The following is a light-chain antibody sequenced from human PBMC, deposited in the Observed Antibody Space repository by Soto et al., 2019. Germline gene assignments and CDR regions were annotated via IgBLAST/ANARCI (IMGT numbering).Light chain of an antibody. CDR2: GAS. V-gene: IGKV3-15*01. J-gene: IGKJ2*01. Sequence: EIVMTQSPATLSVSPGDRATLSCRAGQGVNSHLAWYQQKPGQAPRLLIYGASTRATGVPARFSGSGSGTEFTLTISSLQSEDFAVYYCQQYNNWPYTFGQGTKLEIK. CDR1: QGVNSH. CDR3: QQYNNWPYT.